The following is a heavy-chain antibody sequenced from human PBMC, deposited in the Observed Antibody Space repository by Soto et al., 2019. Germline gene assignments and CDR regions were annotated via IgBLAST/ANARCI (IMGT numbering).Heavy chain of an antibody. Sequence: ASVKVSCKASGGTFSSYAISWVRQAPGQGLEWMGGIIPIFGTANYAQKFQGRVTITADESTSTAYMELSSLRSEDTAVYYCASLWFGELPVPYYYYGMDVWGQVTTVTVSS. CDR2: IIPIFGTA. CDR3: ASLWFGELPVPYYYYGMDV. D-gene: IGHD3-10*01. J-gene: IGHJ6*02. CDR1: GGTFSSYA. V-gene: IGHV1-69*13.